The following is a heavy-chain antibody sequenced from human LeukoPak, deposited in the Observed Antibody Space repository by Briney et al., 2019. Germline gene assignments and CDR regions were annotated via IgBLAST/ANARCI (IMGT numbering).Heavy chain of an antibody. J-gene: IGHJ5*02. V-gene: IGHV4-59*08. CDR2: IYYSGSI. D-gene: IGHD3-22*01. CDR3: AGYITMILPFDP. Sequence: PSETLSLTCTVSGGSISSYYLSWIRQPPGKGLEWIGYIYYSGSIKYNPSLKSRVTISVDTSKKQFSLKLSSVTAADTAVYYCAGYITMILPFDPWGQGTLVTVSS. CDR1: GGSISSYY.